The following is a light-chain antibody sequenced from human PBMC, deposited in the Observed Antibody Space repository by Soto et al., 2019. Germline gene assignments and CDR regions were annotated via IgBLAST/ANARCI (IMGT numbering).Light chain of an antibody. CDR2: SDD. J-gene: IGLJ3*02. V-gene: IGLV1-44*01. Sequence: QSVLTQPPSLSGTPGQRGTISCSGSNSNIGRYSVNWYQHFPGTAPKILTYSDDERPSGVPDRFSGSKSGTSASLAISGLQSEDEADYSCAAWDENLNGPLLGGGTKLTVL. CDR1: NSNIGRYS. CDR3: AAWDENLNGPL.